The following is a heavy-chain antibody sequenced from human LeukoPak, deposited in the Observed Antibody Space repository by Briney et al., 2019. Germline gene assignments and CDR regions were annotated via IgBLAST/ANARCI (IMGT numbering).Heavy chain of an antibody. Sequence: PSQTLSLTCTVSGGSISSGSYYWSWIRQPAGKGLEWIGRIYTSGSTNYNPSLKSRVTMSVDTSKNQFSLKLSSVTAADTAVYYCARDVVPAAIDEGWFDPWGQGTLVTVSS. CDR3: ARDVVPAAIDEGWFDP. D-gene: IGHD2-2*02. V-gene: IGHV4-61*02. CDR1: GGSISSGSYY. CDR2: IYTSGST. J-gene: IGHJ5*02.